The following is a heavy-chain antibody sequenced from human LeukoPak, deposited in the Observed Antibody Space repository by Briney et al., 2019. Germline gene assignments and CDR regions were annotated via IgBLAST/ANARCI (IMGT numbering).Heavy chain of an antibody. CDR1: GGTISSYY. V-gene: IGHV4-59*01. Sequence: SETLSLTCTVSGGTISSYYGSWIRQSPGKGLEWIGYISYTGSTNYNPSLKSRVTISVDTSKNQFSLKLSSVTAADTAVYYCARGTKNAFDIWGQGTMVTVSS. CDR3: ARGTKNAFDI. CDR2: ISYTGST. J-gene: IGHJ3*02.